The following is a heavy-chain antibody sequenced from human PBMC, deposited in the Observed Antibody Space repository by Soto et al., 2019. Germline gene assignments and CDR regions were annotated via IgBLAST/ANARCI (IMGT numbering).Heavy chain of an antibody. J-gene: IGHJ6*03. Sequence: SETLSLTCTVSGDSISSHYWSWIRQPPGKGLEWIGYIYYSGTTNYKPSLKSRVTISLDTSKNQFSLKLNSVTAADTAVYYCARAYYDFWSGSVYYYMDVWGKRTTVTVSS. V-gene: IGHV4-59*11. CDR1: GDSISSHY. CDR3: ARAYYDFWSGSVYYYMDV. CDR2: IYYSGTT. D-gene: IGHD3-3*01.